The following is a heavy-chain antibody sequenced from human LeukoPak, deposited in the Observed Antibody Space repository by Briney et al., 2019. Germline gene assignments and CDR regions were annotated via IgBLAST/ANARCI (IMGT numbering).Heavy chain of an antibody. D-gene: IGHD2-21*01. J-gene: IGHJ2*01. CDR1: GFTFNFFA. V-gene: IGHV3-23*03. CDR2: IEKDGSSA. Sequence: GGSLRLSCGASGFTFNFFAMSWVRQAPGKGLEWVSGIEKDGSSAYYVDSVRGRFTISRDNSKNTLYLQMHSLRPEDTATYYCAKFAGARIEYWYFGVWGRGTVVSVSS. CDR3: AKFAGARIEYWYFGV.